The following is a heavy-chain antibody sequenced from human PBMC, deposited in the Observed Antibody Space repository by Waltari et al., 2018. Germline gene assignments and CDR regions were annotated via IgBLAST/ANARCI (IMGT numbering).Heavy chain of an antibody. Sequence: EVRLVQSGAEVKKPGESLKISCKGSGDKFSTYSIGWVRQMPGKGLEWMGIIYVGDSETRYSPSFRGQVTMSADKSITTAYLQWSSLKASDTAMYYCVRREHDYDYVGGSYRRVIDTFDIWGQGTRVTVSS. J-gene: IGHJ3*02. CDR1: GDKFSTYS. V-gene: IGHV5-51*03. CDR3: VRREHDYDYVGGSYRRVIDTFDI. D-gene: IGHD3-16*02. CDR2: IYVGDSET.